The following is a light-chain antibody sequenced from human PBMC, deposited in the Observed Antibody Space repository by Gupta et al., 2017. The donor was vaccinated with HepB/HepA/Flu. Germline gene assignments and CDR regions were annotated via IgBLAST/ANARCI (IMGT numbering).Light chain of an antibody. CDR1: QNIDVF. CDR3: QHYYRYRFS. J-gene: IGKJ2*03. Sequence: DIQMTQSPSTLSASVGDRVAITCRASQNIDVFLAWYQQKPGKAPNILIYKASTLQSGVPSRFSGSGSGTEFTLTINNIQSDDFATYYCQHYYRYRFSFGQGTKFEIK. V-gene: IGKV1-5*03. CDR2: KAS.